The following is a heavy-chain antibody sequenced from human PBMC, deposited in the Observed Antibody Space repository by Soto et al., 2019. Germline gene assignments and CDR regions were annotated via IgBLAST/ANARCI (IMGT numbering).Heavy chain of an antibody. V-gene: IGHV4-59*01. D-gene: IGHD2-2*01. J-gene: IGHJ5*02. Sequence: LSLTCTVSGGSISSYYWSWIRQPPGKGLEWVGYIYYSGSTNYNPSLKSRVTISVDTSKNQFSLKLSSVTAADTAVYYCARLGYCSSTSCSRGGWFDPWGQGTLVTVSS. CDR1: GGSISSYY. CDR3: ARLGYCSSTSCSRGGWFDP. CDR2: IYYSGST.